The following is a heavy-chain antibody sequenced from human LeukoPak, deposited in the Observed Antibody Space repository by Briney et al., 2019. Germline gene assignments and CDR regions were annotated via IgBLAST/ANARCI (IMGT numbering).Heavy chain of an antibody. D-gene: IGHD6-19*01. CDR1: GFNFDDYG. J-gene: IGHJ4*02. CDR2: ISWNGGNT. Sequence: PGGSLRHSCAASGFNFDDYGMSWVRQAPGKGLEWVSGISWNGGNTGYADSVEGRFTSSRDNAKNSLYLQMDSLRAEDTALYYCARDGSSGWYRGFYFDYWGQGTLVTVSS. CDR3: ARDGSSGWYRGFYFDY. V-gene: IGHV3-20*04.